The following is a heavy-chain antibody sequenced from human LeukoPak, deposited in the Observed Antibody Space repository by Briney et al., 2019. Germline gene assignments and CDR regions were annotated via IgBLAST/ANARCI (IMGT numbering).Heavy chain of an antibody. J-gene: IGHJ4*03. CDR2: ISSSSTYI. CDR1: GFTFSTYN. V-gene: IGHV3-21*01. CDR3: ARTRITVTTRSWDY. Sequence: GGSLRLSCATSGFTFSTYNMNWVRQAPGKGLEWVSSISSSSTYIYYADSVKGRFTISRDNAKNSLYLQINSLRAEDTAVYYCARTRITVTTRSWDYWGQGTTVTVSS. D-gene: IGHD4-17*01.